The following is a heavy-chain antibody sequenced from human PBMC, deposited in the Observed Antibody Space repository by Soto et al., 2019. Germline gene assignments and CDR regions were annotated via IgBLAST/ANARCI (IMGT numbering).Heavy chain of an antibody. V-gene: IGHV4-39*07. D-gene: IGHD3-10*01. CDR1: GGSISSSSYY. CDR3: AGEPGAFRFDP. Sequence: SETLSLTCTVSGGSISSSSYYWGWIRQPPGKGLEWIGSIYYSGSTYYNPSLKSRVSMSIDTSRNQFSLKLTSVTAADTAVYYCAGEPGAFRFDPWGQGTLVTVSS. J-gene: IGHJ5*02. CDR2: IYYSGST.